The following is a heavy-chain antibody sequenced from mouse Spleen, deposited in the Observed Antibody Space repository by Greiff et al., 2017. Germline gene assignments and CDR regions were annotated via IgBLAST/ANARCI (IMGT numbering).Heavy chain of an antibody. CDR1: GYTFTSYG. Sequence: QVQLQQSGAELARPGASVKLSCKASGYTFTSYGISWVKQRTGQGLEWIGEIYPRSGNTYYNEKFKGKATLTADKSSSTAYMELRSLTSEDSAVYFCAREAITTVVGYFDVWGAGTTVTVSS. CDR2: IYPRSGNT. CDR3: AREAITTVVGYFDV. V-gene: IGHV1-81*01. D-gene: IGHD1-1*01. J-gene: IGHJ1*01.